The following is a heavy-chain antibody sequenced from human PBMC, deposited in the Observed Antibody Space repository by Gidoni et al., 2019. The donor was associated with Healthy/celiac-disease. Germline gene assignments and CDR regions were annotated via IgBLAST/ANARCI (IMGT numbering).Heavy chain of an antibody. CDR2: IYPGDSDT. V-gene: IGHV5-51*01. CDR1: GYSCTSYW. CDR3: ARLTLGGYYDSSGSESWFDP. Sequence: EVQLVQSGAEVKKPGESLKISWKGSGYSCTSYWIGWVRQMPGKGLEWMGLIYPGDSDTRYSPSFQGQVTISADKSISTAYLQWSSLKASDTAMYYCARLTLGGYYDSSGSESWFDPWGQGTLVTVSS. J-gene: IGHJ5*02. D-gene: IGHD3-22*01.